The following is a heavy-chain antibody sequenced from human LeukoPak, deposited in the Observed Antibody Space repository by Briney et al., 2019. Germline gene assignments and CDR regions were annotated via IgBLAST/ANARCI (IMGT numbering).Heavy chain of an antibody. CDR1: GFTFSSNA. V-gene: IGHV3-23*01. D-gene: IGHD4-11*01. CDR3: AGDMTTITNFDY. Sequence: PGGSLRLSCAASGFTFSSNAMSWVRQAPGMGLEWVASIGGTGDNTFYAESVKGRFTIFRDNSKNTLFLQMNSLRAEDTAVYYCAGDMTTITNFDYWGQGTLVTVSS. CDR2: IGGTGDNT. J-gene: IGHJ4*02.